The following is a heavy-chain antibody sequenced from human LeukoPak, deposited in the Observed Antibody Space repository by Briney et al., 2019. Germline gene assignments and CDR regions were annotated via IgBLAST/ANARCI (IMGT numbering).Heavy chain of an antibody. D-gene: IGHD1-26*01. CDR2: IIPIFGTA. CDR1: GGTFSSYA. Sequence: GASVKVSCKASGGTFSSYAISWVRQAPGQGLEWMGGIIPIFGTANYAQKFQGRVTMTRDTSISTAYMELSRLRSDDTAVYYCASVRDTTIKNDAFDIWGQGTMVTVSS. J-gene: IGHJ3*02. V-gene: IGHV1-69*05. CDR3: ASVRDTTIKNDAFDI.